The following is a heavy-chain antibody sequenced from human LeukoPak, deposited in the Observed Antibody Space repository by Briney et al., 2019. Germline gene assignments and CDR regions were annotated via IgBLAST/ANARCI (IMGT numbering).Heavy chain of an antibody. CDR2: ISDSGRVT. CDR3: GRDRRQIYYGVDV. J-gene: IGHJ6*02. Sequence: GGSLRLSCAASGFTFTIYSMNWVRQAPGKGLEWVSFISDSGRVTYYADSVKGRFTISRDTATNSLYLQMNSLRAEDTAVYYWGRDRRQIYYGVDVWGQGTTVTVSS. V-gene: IGHV3-48*01. CDR1: GFTFTIYS.